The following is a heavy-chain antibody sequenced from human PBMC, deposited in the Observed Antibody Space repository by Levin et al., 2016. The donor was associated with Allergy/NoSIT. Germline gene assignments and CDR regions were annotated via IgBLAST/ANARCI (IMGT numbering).Heavy chain of an antibody. Sequence: VRQAPGQGLEWMGWINTNTWNPTYAQGFTGRFVFSLDTSVSTAYLQISSLKAEDTAVYYCARGLGYCTGGTCYPDYWGQGTLVTVSS. CDR3: ARGLGYCTGGTCYPDY. D-gene: IGHD2-15*01. V-gene: IGHV7-4-1*02. J-gene: IGHJ4*02. CDR2: INTNTWNP.